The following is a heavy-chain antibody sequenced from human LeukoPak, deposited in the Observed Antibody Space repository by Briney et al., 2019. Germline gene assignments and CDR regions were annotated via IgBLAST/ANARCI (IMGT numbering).Heavy chain of an antibody. Sequence: GGSLRLSCAASGFTVSSNYMSWVRQAPGKRLEWVSVIYSGGSTYYADSVKGRFTISRDNSKNTLYLQMNSLRAEDTAVYYCAREAWEVDAFDIWGQGTMVTVSS. CDR3: AREAWEVDAFDI. V-gene: IGHV3-53*01. J-gene: IGHJ3*02. CDR1: GFTVSSNY. D-gene: IGHD1-26*01. CDR2: IYSGGST.